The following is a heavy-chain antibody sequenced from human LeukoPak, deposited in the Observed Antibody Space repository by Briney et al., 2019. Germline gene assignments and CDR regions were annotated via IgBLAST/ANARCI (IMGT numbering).Heavy chain of an antibody. CDR3: ARAGSSGWYVDAFDI. CDR1: GGSISSYY. J-gene: IGHJ3*02. Sequence: KPSETLSLTCTVSGGSISSYYWSWIRQPAGKGLEWIGRIYTSGSTNYNPSLKSRVTMSVDTSKNQFSLKLSSVTAADTAVYYCARAGSSGWYVDAFDIWGQGTMVTVSS. D-gene: IGHD6-19*01. CDR2: IYTSGST. V-gene: IGHV4-4*07.